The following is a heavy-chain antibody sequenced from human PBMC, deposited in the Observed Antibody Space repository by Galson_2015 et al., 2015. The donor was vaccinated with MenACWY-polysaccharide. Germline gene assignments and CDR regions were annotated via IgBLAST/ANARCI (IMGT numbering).Heavy chain of an antibody. V-gene: IGHV4-34*01. CDR1: GASFSVYY. CDR2: INHRGST. J-gene: IGHJ4*02. CDR3: ARVDIVTTNYFDY. D-gene: IGHD5-12*01. Sequence: SEPLSLTCAVYGASFSVYYWSWLRQPPGRGLEWIGEINHRGSTNYNPSLKSRVTISVDTSKNQFSLKLNSMTAADTAIYYCARVDIVTTNYFDYWGQGILVTVSP.